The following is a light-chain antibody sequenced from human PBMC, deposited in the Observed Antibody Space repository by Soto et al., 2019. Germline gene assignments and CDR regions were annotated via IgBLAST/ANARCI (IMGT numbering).Light chain of an antibody. CDR2: GAS. CDR1: QSVDIN. CDR3: QQYRNWPRT. V-gene: IGKV3-15*01. Sequence: EIVLTQSPATLSVSPGDRVTLSCRASQSVDINLAWYQQRPGQAPRLLVYGASTKATDMPGRFSGRGSGTEFTLTINNLQSEDFEVPYCQQYRNWPRTFGHGTKVDIK. J-gene: IGKJ1*01.